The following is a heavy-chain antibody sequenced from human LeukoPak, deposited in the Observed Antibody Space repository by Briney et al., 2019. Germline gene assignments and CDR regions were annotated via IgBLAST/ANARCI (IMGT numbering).Heavy chain of an antibody. CDR2: IYYSGST. D-gene: IGHD3-3*01. CDR1: GGSISNYY. V-gene: IGHV4-59*01. J-gene: IGHJ4*02. Sequence: PSETLSLTCTVSGGSISNYYWSWIRQPPGKGLEWIGYIYYSGSTNYNPSLKSRVTISVDTSKNQFSLKLSSVTAADTAVYYCARDKYYDFWSGEIDYWGQGTLVTVSS. CDR3: ARDKYYDFWSGEIDY.